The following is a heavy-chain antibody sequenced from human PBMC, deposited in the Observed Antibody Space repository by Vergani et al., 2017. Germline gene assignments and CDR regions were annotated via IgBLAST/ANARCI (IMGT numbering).Heavy chain of an antibody. Sequence: QVQLQESGPGLVKPSQTLSLTCTVSGGSISSGSYYWSWIRQPAGKGLEWIGRIYTSGSTNYNPSLKSRVTLSVDTSKNQFSLKLRSVTAADTAVYYCARADIALYYFDYWGQGTLVTVSS. CDR1: GGSISSGSYY. V-gene: IGHV4-61*02. CDR3: ARADIALYYFDY. CDR2: IYTSGST. D-gene: IGHD2-21*01. J-gene: IGHJ4*02.